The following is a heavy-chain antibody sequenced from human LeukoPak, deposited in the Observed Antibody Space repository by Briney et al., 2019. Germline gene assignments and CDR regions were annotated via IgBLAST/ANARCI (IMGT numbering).Heavy chain of an antibody. D-gene: IGHD3-3*01. V-gene: IGHV3-23*01. Sequence: GGSLRLSCAASGFTFNNYAMNWVRQAPGKGLEWVSSISGSGGRTYYADSVKGRFTISRDNSKNTLYLQMNSLRAEDTAVYYCAKEGRAYYDFWSGYWSLDYWGQGTLVTVSS. CDR2: ISGSGGRT. CDR1: GFTFNNYA. CDR3: AKEGRAYYDFWSGYWSLDY. J-gene: IGHJ4*02.